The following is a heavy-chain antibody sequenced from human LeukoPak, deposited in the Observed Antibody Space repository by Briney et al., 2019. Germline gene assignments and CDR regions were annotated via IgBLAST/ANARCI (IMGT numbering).Heavy chain of an antibody. J-gene: IGHJ4*02. CDR2: DGTNT. V-gene: IGHV3-33*01. D-gene: IGHD3/OR15-3a*01. CDR3: VRDKDWYFDY. CDR1: GFSFRTCG. Sequence: GGSLRLSCAASGFSFRTCGMHWVRQAPGKGLEWVAIDGTNTYYADSVKGRFTISRDNSKNTLYLQMNSLSGEDTAVYYCVRDKDWYFDYWGQGTLVTVSS.